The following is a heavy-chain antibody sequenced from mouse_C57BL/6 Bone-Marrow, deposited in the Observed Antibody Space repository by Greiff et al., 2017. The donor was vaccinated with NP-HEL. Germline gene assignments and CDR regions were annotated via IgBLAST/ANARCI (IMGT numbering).Heavy chain of an antibody. D-gene: IGHD1-1*01. Sequence: EVQLQQSGAELVRPGASVKLSCTASGFNIKDDYMHWVKQRPEQGLEWIGWIDPENGDTEYASKFQGKATITADTSSNTAYLQLSSLTSEDTAVYYCTTSSGSSLDYWGQGTTLTVSS. CDR2: IDPENGDT. V-gene: IGHV14-4*01. CDR3: TTSSGSSLDY. CDR1: GFNIKDDY. J-gene: IGHJ2*01.